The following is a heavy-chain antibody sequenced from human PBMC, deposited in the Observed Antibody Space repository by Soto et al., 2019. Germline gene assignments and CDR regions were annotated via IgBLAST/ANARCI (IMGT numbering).Heavy chain of an antibody. D-gene: IGHD1-26*01. V-gene: IGHV3-30-3*01. Sequence: QVQLVESGGGVVQPGRSLRLSCAASGFTFSSYAMHWVRQAPGKGLEWVAVISYDGSNKYYADSVKGRVTISRDKSKNTLYMQMNSLRAEDTAVYYCARDGTGWGQGTTVTVSS. CDR3: ARDGTG. J-gene: IGHJ6*02. CDR1: GFTFSSYA. CDR2: ISYDGSNK.